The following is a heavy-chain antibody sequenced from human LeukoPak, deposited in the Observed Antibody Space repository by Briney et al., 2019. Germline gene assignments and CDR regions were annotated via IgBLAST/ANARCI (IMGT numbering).Heavy chain of an antibody. CDR1: GGSLSSSSYY. CDR2: LYYSGSP. V-gene: IGHV4-39*07. CDR3: ARDLITMVRGVIITNGRSAY. J-gene: IGHJ4*02. D-gene: IGHD3-10*01. Sequence: PSETLSLTCTVSGGSLSSSSYYWGWIRPPPGKGLEWIGCLYYSGSPYYNPSLKSRVTISVDTSKNQFSLKLRSVPAADTAVYYCARDLITMVRGVIITNGRSAYWGQGTLVTVSS.